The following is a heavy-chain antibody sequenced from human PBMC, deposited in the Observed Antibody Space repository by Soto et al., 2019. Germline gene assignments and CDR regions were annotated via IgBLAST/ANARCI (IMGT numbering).Heavy chain of an antibody. CDR1: GGTFSSYA. CDR3: ARVPPPPNYYDSSGPTGH. J-gene: IGHJ4*02. CDR2: IIPISGAA. Sequence: SVKVSCKASGGTFSSYAITWVRQAPGQGLEWMGKIIPISGAADYAQKFQGRVTISADGSTSTAYMELRSLRSEDTAVYYCARVPPPPNYYDSSGPTGHWGQGTLVTVSS. D-gene: IGHD3-22*01. V-gene: IGHV1-69*13.